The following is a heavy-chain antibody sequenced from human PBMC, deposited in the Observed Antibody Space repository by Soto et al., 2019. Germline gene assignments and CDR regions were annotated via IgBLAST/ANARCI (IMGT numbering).Heavy chain of an antibody. D-gene: IGHD3-22*01. Sequence: EVQLLESGGGLVQPGGSLRLSCAASGFTFSSYAMSWVRQAPGKGLEWVSAISGSGGSTYYADSVKGRFTISRDNSKNTLYLQMNSLGAEDTAVYYCAKGVGDSSGYYCSGDYWGQGTLVTVSS. V-gene: IGHV3-23*01. CDR2: ISGSGGST. CDR3: AKGVGDSSGYYCSGDY. CDR1: GFTFSSYA. J-gene: IGHJ4*02.